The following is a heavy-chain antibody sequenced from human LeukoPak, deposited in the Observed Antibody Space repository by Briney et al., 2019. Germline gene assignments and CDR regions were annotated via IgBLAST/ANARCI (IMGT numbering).Heavy chain of an antibody. CDR3: ARDSSAFYGPEYFQH. Sequence: GASVKVSCKTSNYTFSNYGITWVRQAPGQGLEWMGRIGAYSGNSEFAQKFQGRITMTTDASSGTAYMELTNLTSDDTAVYFCARDSSAFYGPEYFQHWGQGTLVTVSS. CDR1: NYTFSNYG. V-gene: IGHV1-18*01. J-gene: IGHJ1*01. CDR2: IGAYSGNS. D-gene: IGHD6-19*01.